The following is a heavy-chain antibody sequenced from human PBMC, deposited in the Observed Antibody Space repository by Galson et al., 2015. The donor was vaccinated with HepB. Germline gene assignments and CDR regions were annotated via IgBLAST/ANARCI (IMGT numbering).Heavy chain of an antibody. Sequence: PRLSCAVSGFTFNSFAMSWVRQAPGKGLEWVSSISNSGGSTYHADSVKGRSTISRDNFKNTLYLEMNSLRAEDTAVYYCARNPGGSSGTYGMDVWGQGTTVTVSS. J-gene: IGHJ6*02. D-gene: IGHD3-16*01. CDR2: ISNSGGST. CDR1: GFTFNSFA. CDR3: ARNPGGSSGTYGMDV. V-gene: IGHV3-23*01.